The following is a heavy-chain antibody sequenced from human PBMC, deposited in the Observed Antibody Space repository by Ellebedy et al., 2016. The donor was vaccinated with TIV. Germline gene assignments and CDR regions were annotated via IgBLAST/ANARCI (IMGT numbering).Heavy chain of an antibody. D-gene: IGHD4-23*01. CDR2: IYYSGST. Sequence: GSLRLXXTVSGGSISSYYWSWIRQPPGKGLEWIGYIYYSGSTNYNPSLKSRVTISVDTSKNQFSLKLSSVTAADTAVYYCARVGDYAGFDYWGQGTLVTVSS. J-gene: IGHJ4*02. CDR3: ARVGDYAGFDY. V-gene: IGHV4-59*01. CDR1: GGSISSYY.